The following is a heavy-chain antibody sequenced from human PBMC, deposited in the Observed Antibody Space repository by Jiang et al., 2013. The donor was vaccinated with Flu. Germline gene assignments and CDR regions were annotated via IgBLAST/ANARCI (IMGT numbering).Heavy chain of an antibody. CDR1: GFTFSSYA. CDR3: VKDLGYSSSLGVFDY. CDR2: ISSNGGST. Sequence: QLLESGGGLVQPGGSLRLSCSASGFTFSSYAMHWVRQAPGKGLEYVSAISSNGGSTYYADSVKGRFTISRDNSKNTLYLQMSSLRAEDTAVYYCVKDLGYSSSLGVFDYWGQGTLVTVSS. V-gene: IGHV3-64D*06. D-gene: IGHD6-6*01. J-gene: IGHJ4*02.